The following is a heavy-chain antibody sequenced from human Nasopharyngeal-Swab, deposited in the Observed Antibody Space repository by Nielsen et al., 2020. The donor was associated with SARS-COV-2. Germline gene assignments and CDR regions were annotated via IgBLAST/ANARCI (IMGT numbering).Heavy chain of an antibody. CDR3: ARGGSTQQDPYYYGMDV. J-gene: IGHJ6*02. V-gene: IGHV4-61*02. D-gene: IGHD3-10*01. Sequence: SETLSLTCTVSGGSISSGSYYGSWIRQPAGKGLEWIGRIYTSGSTNYNPSRKSRVTISVDTSKNQFSLKLSSVTAADTAVYYCARGGSTQQDPYYYGMDVWGQGTTVTVSS. CDR2: IYTSGST. CDR1: GGSISSGSYY.